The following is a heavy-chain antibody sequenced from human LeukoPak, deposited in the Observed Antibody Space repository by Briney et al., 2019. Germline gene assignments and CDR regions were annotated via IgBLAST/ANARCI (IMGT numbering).Heavy chain of an antibody. CDR3: ANIWSGPNDY. J-gene: IGHJ4*02. CDR2: ISYDGSNK. V-gene: IGHV3-30*04. CDR1: GFTFSSYA. Sequence: GGSLRLSCAASGFTFSSYAMHWVRQAPGKGLEWVAVISYDGSNKYYADSVKGRFTISRDNSKNTLYLQMNSLRAEDTAVYYCANIWSGPNDYWGQGTLVTVSS. D-gene: IGHD3-3*01.